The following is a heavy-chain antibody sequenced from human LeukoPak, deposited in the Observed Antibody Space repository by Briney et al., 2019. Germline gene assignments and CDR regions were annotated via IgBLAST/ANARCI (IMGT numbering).Heavy chain of an antibody. CDR2: ISSSSSYM. V-gene: IGHV3-21*01. D-gene: IGHD3-22*01. Sequence: GGSLRLSCAASGFTFSSYSMNWVRQAPGKGLEWVSSISSSSSYMYYADSVKGRFTISRDNAKNSLYLQMNSLRAEDTAVYYCARPGHDSSGYYPFDYWGQGTLVTVSS. CDR3: ARPGHDSSGYYPFDY. CDR1: GFTFSSYS. J-gene: IGHJ4*02.